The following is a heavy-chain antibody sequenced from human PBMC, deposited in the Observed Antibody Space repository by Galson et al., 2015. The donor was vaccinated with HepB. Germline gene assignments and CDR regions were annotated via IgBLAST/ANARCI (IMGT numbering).Heavy chain of an antibody. CDR3: ASHEEWMVRGVLRNP. CDR2: IIPIFGTA. Sequence: SVKVSCKASGGTFSSYAISWVRQAPGQGLEWMGGIIPIFGTANYAQKFQGRVTITADESTSTAYMELSSLRPEDTAVYYCASHEEWMVRGVLRNPWGQGTLVTVSS. J-gene: IGHJ5*02. CDR1: GGTFSSYA. V-gene: IGHV1-69*13. D-gene: IGHD3-10*01.